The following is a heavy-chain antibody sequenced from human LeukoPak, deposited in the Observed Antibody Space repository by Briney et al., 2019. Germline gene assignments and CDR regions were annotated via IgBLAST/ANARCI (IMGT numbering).Heavy chain of an antibody. CDR3: ARLASVVTDY. J-gene: IGHJ4*02. D-gene: IGHD4-23*01. CDR2: IYSSGST. CDR1: GGSISSTSYF. V-gene: IGHV4-39*01. Sequence: SETLSLTCTVSGGSISSTSYFWGWIRQPPGKGLEWIGSIYSSGSTYYNPSLKSRVTISVDTSKNQLSLKVSSVTAADTAVYYCARLASVVTDYWGQGTLVTVSS.